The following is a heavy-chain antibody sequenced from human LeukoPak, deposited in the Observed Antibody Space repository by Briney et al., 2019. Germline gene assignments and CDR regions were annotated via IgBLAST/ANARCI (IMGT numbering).Heavy chain of an antibody. CDR2: ISSSSSYI. D-gene: IGHD3-22*01. V-gene: IGHV3-21*01. CDR1: GFTFSSYS. CDR3: ARDRGYYDSSGYRTYYFDY. Sequence: GGSLRLSCAASGFTFSSYSMNWVRQAPGKGLGWVSSISSSSSYIYYADSVKGRFTISRDNAKNSLYLQMNSLRAEDTAVYYCARDRGYYDSSGYRTYYFDYWGQGTLVTVSS. J-gene: IGHJ4*02.